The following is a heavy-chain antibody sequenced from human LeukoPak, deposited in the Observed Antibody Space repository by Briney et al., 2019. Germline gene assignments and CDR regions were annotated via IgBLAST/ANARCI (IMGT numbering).Heavy chain of an antibody. Sequence: GASVKVSCKASGYTFTGYYMRWVRQAPGQGLEWMGWINPNSGGTNYAQKFQGWVTMTRDTSISTAYMELSRLRSDDTAVYYCARPIAAPDVYYFDYWGQGTLVSVSS. J-gene: IGHJ4*02. CDR3: ARPIAAPDVYYFDY. V-gene: IGHV1-2*04. CDR2: INPNSGGT. CDR1: GYTFTGYY. D-gene: IGHD6-13*01.